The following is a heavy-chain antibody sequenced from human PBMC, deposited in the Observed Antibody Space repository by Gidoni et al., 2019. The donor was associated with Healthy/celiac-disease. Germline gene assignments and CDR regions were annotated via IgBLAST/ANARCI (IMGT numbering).Heavy chain of an antibody. CDR2: IIPIFGTA. CDR3: ARLLWFGELSGRGWFDP. CDR1: GGTFSSYA. D-gene: IGHD3-10*01. V-gene: IGHV1-69*01. Sequence: QVQMVQSGAEVKKPGSSVKVSCKASGGTFSSYALSWVRQAPGQGLEWMGGIIPIFGTANYAKKLQGRVTITADESTSTAYMELSSLRSEDTAVDYCARLLWFGELSGRGWFDPWGQGTLVTVSS. J-gene: IGHJ5*02.